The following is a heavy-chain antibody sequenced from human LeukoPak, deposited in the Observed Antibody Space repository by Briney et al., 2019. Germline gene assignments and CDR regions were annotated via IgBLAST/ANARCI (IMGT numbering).Heavy chain of an antibody. CDR3: ARVVPAAIWYDY. V-gene: IGHV1-2*02. D-gene: IGHD2-2*02. CDR2: INPNSGGT. J-gene: IGHJ4*02. CDR1: GYTFTGYY. Sequence: ASVKVSCKASGYTFTGYYMHWVRQAPGQGLEWMGWINPNSGGTNYAQKFQGRVTMTRDTSISTAYMELSRLRSDDTAVYYCARVVPAAIWYDYWGQRTLVTVSS.